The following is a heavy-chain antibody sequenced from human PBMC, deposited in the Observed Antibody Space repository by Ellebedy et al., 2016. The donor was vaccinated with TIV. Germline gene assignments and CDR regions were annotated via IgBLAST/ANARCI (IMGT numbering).Heavy chain of an antibody. J-gene: IGHJ4*02. CDR1: GFTFSSYT. CDR3: VSQIALGY. D-gene: IGHD3-22*01. CDR2: INSGSTYM. Sequence: GESLKISXAVSGFTFSSYTMIWVRQAPGRGLEWVSSINSGSTYMYYADSVKGRFTISRDNAKSSLYLQMNSLRAEDTAVYYCVSQIALGYWGQGTLVTVSS. V-gene: IGHV3-21*01.